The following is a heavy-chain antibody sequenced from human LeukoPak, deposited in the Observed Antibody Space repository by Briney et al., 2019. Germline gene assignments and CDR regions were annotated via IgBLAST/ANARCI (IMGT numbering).Heavy chain of an antibody. D-gene: IGHD2-15*01. J-gene: IGHJ4*02. CDR3: AREMVVGNYFNY. CDR2: IYYSGST. Sequence: PSETLSLTCTVSGGSISSSSYYWDWIRQPPGKGLEWIGSIYYSGSTYYNPSLKSRVTISVATSKIQFSLQLSSVTAADTAVYYCAREMVVGNYFNYWGQGTLVTVSS. V-gene: IGHV4-39*01. CDR1: GGSISSSSYY.